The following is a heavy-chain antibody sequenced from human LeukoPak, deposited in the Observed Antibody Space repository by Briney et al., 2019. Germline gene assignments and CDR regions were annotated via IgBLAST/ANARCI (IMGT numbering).Heavy chain of an antibody. V-gene: IGHV3-30*02. CDR2: IRYDGSNK. J-gene: IGHJ4*02. Sequence: GGSLRLSCAASGFTFSSYGMHWVRQAPGKGLEWVVFIRYDGSNKYYADSVKGRFTISRDNSKNTLCLQMNSLRAEDTAVYYCAKPRRGITIFGVLDYWGQGTLVTVSS. CDR3: AKPRRGITIFGVLDY. CDR1: GFTFSSYG. D-gene: IGHD3-3*01.